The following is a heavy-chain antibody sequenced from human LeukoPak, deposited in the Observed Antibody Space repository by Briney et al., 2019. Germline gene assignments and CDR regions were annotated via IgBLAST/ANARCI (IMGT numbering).Heavy chain of an antibody. CDR1: GFTFGSYA. D-gene: IGHD6-6*01. CDR3: VREMSNSSANDY. Sequence: PGGSLRLSCAASGFTFGSYAMTWVRQAPGKGLEWVSAISGSGSATTYADSVKGRFTISRDNAKNTLYLQMHSLRAEDTAMYYCVREMSNSSANDYWGQGTLVTVSS. CDR2: ISGSGSAT. V-gene: IGHV3-23*01. J-gene: IGHJ4*02.